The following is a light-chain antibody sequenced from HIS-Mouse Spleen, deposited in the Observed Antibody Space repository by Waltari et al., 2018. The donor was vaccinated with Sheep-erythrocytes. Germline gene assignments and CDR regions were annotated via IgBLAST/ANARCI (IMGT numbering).Light chain of an antibody. J-gene: IGLJ3*02. CDR2: EGS. Sequence: QSALTQPASVSGSPGPAITISCTGTSSDVGSYNLVSWSQQHPGKAPKLRMYEGSKRASGVSNRFSGSQSGNTGSLTISGLQAEDEADYYCCSYAGSSTPWVFGGGTKLTVL. CDR3: CSYAGSSTPWV. CDR1: SSDVGSYNL. V-gene: IGLV2-23*01.